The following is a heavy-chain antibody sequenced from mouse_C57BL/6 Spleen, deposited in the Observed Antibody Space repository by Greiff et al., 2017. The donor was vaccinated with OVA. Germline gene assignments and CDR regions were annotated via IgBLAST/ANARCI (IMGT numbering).Heavy chain of an antibody. J-gene: IGHJ4*01. CDR1: GFTFSDYG. CDR2: ISSGSSTI. D-gene: IGHD1-1*01. V-gene: IGHV5-17*01. CDR3: ARLRSYAMDY. Sequence: EVKLMESGGGLVKPGGSLKLSCAASGFTFSDYGMHWVRQAPEKGLEWVAYISSGSSTIYYAETVKGRFTISRDNAKNTLFLQMTSLRSEDTAMYYCARLRSYAMDYWGQGTSVTVSS.